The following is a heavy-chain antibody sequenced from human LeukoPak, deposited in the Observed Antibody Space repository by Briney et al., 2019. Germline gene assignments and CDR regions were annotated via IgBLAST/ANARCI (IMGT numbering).Heavy chain of an antibody. V-gene: IGHV3-30*04. Sequence: GGFLRLSCAASGFIFSSYAMHWVRQAPGKGLEWVTVTSHDANNRYYADSVKGRFTISRDNSKNTLYLQMNSLSTEDTAVYYCARGPPSIFGVVTVPYYFDYWGQGTLVTVSS. D-gene: IGHD3-3*01. J-gene: IGHJ4*02. CDR3: ARGPPSIFGVVTVPYYFDY. CDR1: GFIFSSYA. CDR2: TSHDANNR.